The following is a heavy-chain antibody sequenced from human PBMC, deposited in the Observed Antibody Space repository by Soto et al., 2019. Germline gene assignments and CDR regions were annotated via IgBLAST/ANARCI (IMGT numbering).Heavy chain of an antibody. Sequence: GSLRLSCAASGFTFSSYSMNWVRQAPGKGLEWVSSISSSSSYIYYADSVKGRFTISRDNAKNSLYLQMNSLRAEDTAVYYCAKPIRHNWNDVGYWGQGTLVTVSS. CDR2: ISSSSSYI. D-gene: IGHD1-20*01. J-gene: IGHJ4*02. CDR1: GFTFSSYS. V-gene: IGHV3-21*04. CDR3: AKPIRHNWNDVGY.